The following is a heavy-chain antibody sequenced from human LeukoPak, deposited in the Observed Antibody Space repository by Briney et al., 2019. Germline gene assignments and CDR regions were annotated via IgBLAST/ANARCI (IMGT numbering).Heavy chain of an antibody. V-gene: IGHV3-48*03. Sequence: GGSLRLSCAASGFTFSSYEMNWVRQAPGKGLEWVSFISSSGSTIYYADSVKGRFTISRDNAKNSLYLQMNSLRAEDTAVYYCARGGGYCSGGSCYCYWGQGTLVTVSS. CDR1: GFTFSSYE. CDR3: ARGGGYCSGGSCYCY. CDR2: ISSSGSTI. J-gene: IGHJ4*02. D-gene: IGHD2-15*01.